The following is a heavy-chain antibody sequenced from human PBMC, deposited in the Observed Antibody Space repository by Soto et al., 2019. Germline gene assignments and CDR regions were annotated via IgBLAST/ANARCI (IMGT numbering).Heavy chain of an antibody. CDR3: ASDRSGWPEGRFDS. V-gene: IGHV3-30-3*01. CDR2: ISYDGSDK. J-gene: IGHJ4*02. CDR1: GFTFSSYA. D-gene: IGHD6-19*01. Sequence: QVQLVESGGGVVQPGRSLRLSCTDSGFTFSSYAMHWVRQAPGKGLEWVAIISYDGSDKYYADSVKGRFTISRDNSKNTLQLQMNSLRAEDTAVYYCASDRSGWPEGRFDSWGQGTLVTVSS.